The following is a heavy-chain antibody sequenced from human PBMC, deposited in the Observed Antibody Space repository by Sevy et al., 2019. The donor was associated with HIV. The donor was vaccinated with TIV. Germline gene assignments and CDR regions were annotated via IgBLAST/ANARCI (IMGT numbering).Heavy chain of an antibody. D-gene: IGHD6-13*01. V-gene: IGHV4-59*01. CDR1: GGSISSYY. J-gene: IGHJ6*03. CDR2: IYYSGST. CDR3: ARIAAAGRIYYYYYMDV. Sequence: SETLSLTCTVSGGSISSYYWSWIRQPPGKGLEWIGYIYYSGSTNYNPSLKSRVTISVDTSKNQFSLKLGSVTAADTAVYYCARIAAAGRIYYYYYMDVWGKGTTVTVSS.